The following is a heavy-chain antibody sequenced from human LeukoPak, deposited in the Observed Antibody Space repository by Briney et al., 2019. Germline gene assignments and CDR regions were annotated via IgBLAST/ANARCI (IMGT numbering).Heavy chain of an antibody. CDR1: GYTFTSYG. V-gene: IGHV1-18*01. Sequence: ASVKVSCKASGYTFTSYGISWVRQAPGQGLEWMGWISAYNGNTNYAQKLQGRVTMTTDTSTSTAYMELRSLRSDDTAVYYCARSPTVVNAECFQHWGQGTLVTVSS. D-gene: IGHD4-23*01. CDR2: ISAYNGNT. J-gene: IGHJ1*01. CDR3: ARSPTVVNAECFQH.